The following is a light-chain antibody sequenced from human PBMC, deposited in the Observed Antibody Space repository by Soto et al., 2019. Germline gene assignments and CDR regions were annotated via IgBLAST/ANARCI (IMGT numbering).Light chain of an antibody. CDR1: QSVSTN. J-gene: IGKJ2*01. CDR3: HQYNNWPPYT. CDR2: GAS. Sequence: EIVMTQSPATLSVFPGERATLSCRASQSVSTNLAWYQQKPCQAPRLLIYGASARATGIPAMFSGSGSGTEFTLTISSLQSEDFAVYYCHQYNNWPPYTFGQGTKLEIK. V-gene: IGKV3-15*01.